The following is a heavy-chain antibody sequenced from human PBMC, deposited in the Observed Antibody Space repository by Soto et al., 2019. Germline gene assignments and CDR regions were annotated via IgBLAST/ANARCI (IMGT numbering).Heavy chain of an antibody. CDR2: IYYSGST. CDR3: ASTLGYCSGGSCYGFDY. V-gene: IGHV4-59*01. D-gene: IGHD2-15*01. CDR1: GGSISSYY. J-gene: IGHJ4*02. Sequence: SETLSLTCTVSGGSISSYYWSWIRQPPGKGLEWIGYIYYSGSTNYNPSLKSRVTISVDTSKNQFSLKLSSVTAADTAVYYCASTLGYCSGGSCYGFDYWGQGTLVTVSS.